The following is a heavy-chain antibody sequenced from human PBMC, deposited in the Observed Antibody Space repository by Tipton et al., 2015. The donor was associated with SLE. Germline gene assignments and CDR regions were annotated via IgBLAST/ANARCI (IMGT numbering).Heavy chain of an antibody. CDR1: EFIVGTDY. D-gene: IGHD3-10*02. CDR2: ISSEDTT. CDR3: ARTSGQRYYVVMGF. J-gene: IGHJ6*02. V-gene: IGHV3-53*05. Sequence: GSLRLSCAASEFIVGTDYMSWVRQAPGKGLEWVSIISSEDTTSYTDSVKGRFTISRDNSKNTVYLQMNSLRAEDTAVYYCARTSGQRYYVVMGFWGQGIPATSSS.